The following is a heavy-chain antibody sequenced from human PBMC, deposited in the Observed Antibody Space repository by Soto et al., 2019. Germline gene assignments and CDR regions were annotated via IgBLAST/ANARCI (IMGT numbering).Heavy chain of an antibody. CDR1: GGSISSGGYF. Sequence: QVQLQESGPGLVKPSQTLSLTCTVSGGSISSGGYFWSRIRQHPGKGLEWVGFLYYSGSTFYNPSLKSRVTISVDTSKNQFSLKLSSVTAADTAVYYCARGTTVTTGLFDYWGQGTLVTVSS. J-gene: IGHJ4*02. CDR2: LYYSGST. D-gene: IGHD4-4*01. CDR3: ARGTTVTTGLFDY. V-gene: IGHV4-31*03.